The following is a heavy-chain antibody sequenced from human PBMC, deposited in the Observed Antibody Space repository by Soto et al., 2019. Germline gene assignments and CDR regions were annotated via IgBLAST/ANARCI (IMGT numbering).Heavy chain of an antibody. CDR2: IIPILGIA. CDR1: GGTFSSYT. CDR3: ARGEEYYYYGMDV. Sequence: QVQLVQSGAEVKKPGSSVKVSCKASGGTFSSYTISWVRQAPGQGLEWMGRIIPILGIANYAQKFHGRVTITADKSTSTAYMELSSLRSEDTAVYYCARGEEYYYYGMDVWGQGTTVTVSS. J-gene: IGHJ6*02. V-gene: IGHV1-69*02. D-gene: IGHD3-10*01.